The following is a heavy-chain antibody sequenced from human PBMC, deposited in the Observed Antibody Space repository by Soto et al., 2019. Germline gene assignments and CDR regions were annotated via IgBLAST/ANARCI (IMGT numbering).Heavy chain of an antibody. CDR3: ARGGQTLDCSSTSCYYYYYGMDV. CDR1: GGTFSSYA. CDR2: IIPIFGTA. V-gene: IGHV1-69*13. Sequence: SVKVSCKASGGTFSSYAISWVRQAPGQGLEWMGGIIPIFGTANYAQKFQGRVTITADESTSTAYMELSSLRSEDTAVYYRARGGQTLDCSSTSCYYYYYGMDVWGQGTTVTVSS. D-gene: IGHD2-2*01. J-gene: IGHJ6*02.